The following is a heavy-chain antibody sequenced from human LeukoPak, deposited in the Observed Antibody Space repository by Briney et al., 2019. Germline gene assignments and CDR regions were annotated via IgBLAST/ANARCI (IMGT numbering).Heavy chain of an antibody. V-gene: IGHV3-23*01. D-gene: IGHD3-22*01. J-gene: IGHJ4*02. CDR2: ISGSGGST. CDR1: GFTFSSYA. Sequence: GGSLRLSCAASGFTFSSYAMSWVRQAPGKGLEWVSAISGSGGSTYYADSVKGRFTISRDNSKNTLYLQMNSLRAGDTAVYYCAKDPTMIVVVIPDYWGQGTPVTVSS. CDR3: AKDPTMIVVVIPDY.